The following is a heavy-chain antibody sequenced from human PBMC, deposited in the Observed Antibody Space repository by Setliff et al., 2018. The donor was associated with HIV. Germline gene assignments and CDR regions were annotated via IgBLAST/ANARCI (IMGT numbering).Heavy chain of an antibody. D-gene: IGHD2-8*01. CDR3: ARGDLVIIPPSISKYYYYMDV. J-gene: IGHJ6*03. V-gene: IGHV1-18*01. CDR1: GDTYTSYG. Sequence: ASVKVSCKASGDTYTSYGISWVRQAPGQGLEWMGWISAYNGNTFYAQKFQGRVTMTSDTSTSTAYMELRSLTSDDTAIYYCARGDLVIIPPSISKYYYYMDVWGKGTTVTVTS. CDR2: ISAYNGNT.